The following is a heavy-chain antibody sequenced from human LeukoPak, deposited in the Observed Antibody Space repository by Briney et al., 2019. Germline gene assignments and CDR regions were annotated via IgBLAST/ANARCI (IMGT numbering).Heavy chain of an antibody. CDR2: INTNTGNP. CDR1: GYTFTTYA. D-gene: IGHD2/OR15-2a*01. J-gene: IGHJ4*02. CDR3: AREAYISAYYFDY. Sequence: ASVKVSCKASGYTFTTYAMNWVRQAPGQGLEWMGWINTNTGNPRYAQGFTGRFVFSLDTSVSTAYLQISSLKAEDTAVYCCAREAYISAYYFDYWGQGTLVTVSS. V-gene: IGHV7-4-1*02.